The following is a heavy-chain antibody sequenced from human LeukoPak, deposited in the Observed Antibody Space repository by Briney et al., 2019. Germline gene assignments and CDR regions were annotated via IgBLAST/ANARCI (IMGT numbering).Heavy chain of an antibody. CDR1: GFTFSSYW. CDR2: TKSDGST. V-gene: IGHV3-74*01. Sequence: PGGSLRLSCAASGFTFSSYWMHWVRQAPGKGLVWVSRTKSDGSTNYADSVKGRFTISRDNAKNTVSLQMSSLRAEDTGVYYCARAPSEIGGYYPEYFRHWGQGTLVTVSS. CDR3: ARAPSEIGGYYPEYFRH. J-gene: IGHJ1*01. D-gene: IGHD3-22*01.